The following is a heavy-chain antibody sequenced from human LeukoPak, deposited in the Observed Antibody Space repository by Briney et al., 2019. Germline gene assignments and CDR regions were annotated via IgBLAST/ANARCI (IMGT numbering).Heavy chain of an antibody. J-gene: IGHJ4*02. Sequence: GGSLRLSCAASGLTFGSSWMTWVRQTPDKGLEWVASIKHDGSAEYYVDSVRGRFTISRDNAKNSVYLQMNSLRAEDTAAYYCARDRGPNFLDYWGQGTLVTVSS. CDR1: GLTFGSSW. D-gene: IGHD2/OR15-2a*01. CDR2: IKHDGSAE. V-gene: IGHV3-7*01. CDR3: ARDRGPNFLDY.